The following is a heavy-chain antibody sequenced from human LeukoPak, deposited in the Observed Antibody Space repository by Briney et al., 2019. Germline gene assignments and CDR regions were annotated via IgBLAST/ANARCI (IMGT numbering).Heavy chain of an antibody. CDR2: IYYSGST. V-gene: IGHV4-39*01. CDR3: ARPQGSHVVVAANWFDP. CDR1: GGSTSSSSYY. Sequence: SETLSLTCTVSGGSTSSSSYYWGWIRQPPGKGLEWIGSIYYSGSTYYNPSLKSRVTISVDTSKNQFSLKLSSVTAADTAVYYCARPQGSHVVVAANWFDPWGQGTLVTVSS. D-gene: IGHD2-15*01. J-gene: IGHJ5*02.